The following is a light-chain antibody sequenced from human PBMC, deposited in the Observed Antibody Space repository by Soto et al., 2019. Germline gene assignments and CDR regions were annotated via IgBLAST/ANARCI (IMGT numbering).Light chain of an antibody. CDR3: QQYNNWWT. CDR2: GAS. CDR1: QSVSSS. V-gene: IGKV3-15*01. J-gene: IGKJ1*01. Sequence: EIVITQSPATLSVSPGERVTLSCRASQSVSSSLAWYQQKPGQAPRLLIYGASTRAIGIPGRFSGSGSETEFTLIISSLQSEDFAVYYCQQYNNWWTFGQGTKVETK.